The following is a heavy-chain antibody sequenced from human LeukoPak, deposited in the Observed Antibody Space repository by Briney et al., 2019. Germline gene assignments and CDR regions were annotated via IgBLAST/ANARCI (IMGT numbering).Heavy chain of an antibody. Sequence: GGSLRLSCAASGFAFRNYAMSWVRQAPGKGLEWVSSLISSGDTTYYADSVKGRFTISRDNAKNSLYLQMNSLRAEDTAVYYCARDRSDGSGSSPYWGQGTLVTVSS. CDR3: ARDRSDGSGSSPY. D-gene: IGHD3-10*01. V-gene: IGHV3-21*01. CDR1: GFAFRNYA. CDR2: LISSGDTT. J-gene: IGHJ4*02.